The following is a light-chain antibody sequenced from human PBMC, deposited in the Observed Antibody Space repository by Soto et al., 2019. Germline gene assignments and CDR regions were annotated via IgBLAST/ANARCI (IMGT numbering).Light chain of an antibody. Sequence: QSALTQPPSASGTPLQRVTISCSGDRSNIGSNSVNWYQQLPGTAPKLLIYSNNQRPSGVPDRFSGSKSGTSASLAISGLQSEDEADYYCAAWDDSLNGRYVFGTGTKVTVL. V-gene: IGLV1-44*01. CDR1: RSNIGSNS. J-gene: IGLJ1*01. CDR3: AAWDDSLNGRYV. CDR2: SNN.